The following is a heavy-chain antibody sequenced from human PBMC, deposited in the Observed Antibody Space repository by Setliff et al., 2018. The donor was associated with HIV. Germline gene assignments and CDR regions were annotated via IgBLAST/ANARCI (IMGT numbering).Heavy chain of an antibody. D-gene: IGHD4-17*01. CDR3: AICFVTSVTTQDH. CDR1: GGSFSNYY. V-gene: IGHV4-34*01. Sequence: SETLSLTCTVYGGSFSNYYTNWIRQAPGKGLEWIVELNDRGDINYNPSLKSRVTISHDTSKRQFSLRMTSVTAADTAVYYCAICFVTSVTTQDHWGQGTLVTVSS. CDR2: LNDRGDI. J-gene: IGHJ4*02.